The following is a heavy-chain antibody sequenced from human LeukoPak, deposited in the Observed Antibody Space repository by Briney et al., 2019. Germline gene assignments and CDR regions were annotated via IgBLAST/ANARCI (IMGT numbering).Heavy chain of an antibody. CDR2: VYTSGST. CDR3: ARVNDCSSTSCYTGDYYYYMDV. V-gene: IGHV4-61*02. CDR1: GGSISSGHY. D-gene: IGHD2-2*02. J-gene: IGHJ6*03. Sequence: SETLSLTCTVSGGSISSGHYWSWIRQPAGKGLEWIGRVYTSGSTNYNPSLESRVTISIDTSKNQFSLRLSSVTAADTAVYYCARVNDCSSTSCYTGDYYYYMDVWGKGTTVTVSS.